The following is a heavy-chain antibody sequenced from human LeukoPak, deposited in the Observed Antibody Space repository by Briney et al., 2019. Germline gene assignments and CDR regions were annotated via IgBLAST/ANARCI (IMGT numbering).Heavy chain of an antibody. D-gene: IGHD2-15*01. Sequence: PGGSLRLSCAASGLTFSSYGMSWVRQAPGRGLEWVSAISTTGGTTYYADSVRGRFTISRDNSRNTLYLQMNSLRAEDTAIYYCAKNGDRGAYYSGGTCYPYYYYYMDVWGKGTTVTISS. CDR2: ISTTGGTT. J-gene: IGHJ6*03. CDR3: AKNGDRGAYYSGGTCYPYYYYYMDV. CDR1: GLTFSSYG. V-gene: IGHV3-23*01.